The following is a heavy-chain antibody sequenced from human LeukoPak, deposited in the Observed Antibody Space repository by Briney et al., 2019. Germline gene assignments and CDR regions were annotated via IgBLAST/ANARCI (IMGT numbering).Heavy chain of an antibody. Sequence: GGSLRLSCAASGFAFKNAWMSWVRQAPGKGLVWVSRINSDGSTTSHADSVKGRFTISRDNAKNTLYLQMNSLRAEDTAVYYCARARDYGDYVNWFDPWGQGTLVTVSS. J-gene: IGHJ5*02. V-gene: IGHV3-74*01. CDR2: INSDGSTT. CDR3: ARARDYGDYVNWFDP. D-gene: IGHD4-17*01. CDR1: GFAFKNAW.